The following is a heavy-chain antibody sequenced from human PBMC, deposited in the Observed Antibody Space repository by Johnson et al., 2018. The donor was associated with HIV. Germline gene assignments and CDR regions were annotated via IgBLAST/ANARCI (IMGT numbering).Heavy chain of an antibody. D-gene: IGHD6-6*01. CDR3: AKDGEYSSPGAFDI. Sequence: VQLVESLRLSCAASGFTFSSYGMHWVRQAPGKGLEWVAVIWYDGSNKYYADSVKGRFTISRDNSKNTLYLQMNSLRAEDTAVYYCAKDGEYSSPGAFDIWGQGTMVTVSS. CDR2: IWYDGSNK. J-gene: IGHJ3*02. V-gene: IGHV3-33*06. CDR1: GFTFSSYG.